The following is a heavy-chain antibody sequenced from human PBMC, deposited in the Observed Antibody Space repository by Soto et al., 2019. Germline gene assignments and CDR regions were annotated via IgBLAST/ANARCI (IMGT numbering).Heavy chain of an antibody. D-gene: IGHD3-22*01. CDR2: ISGSGGST. Sequence: PVGSLRLSCAASGFTFSSYAMSWVRQAPGKGREWVSAISGSGGSTYYADSVKGRFTISRDNSKNTLYLQMNSLRAEDTAVYYCAKGQYYYDSSGCSVWGQGTLVTVSS. J-gene: IGHJ4*02. CDR1: GFTFSSYA. V-gene: IGHV3-23*01. CDR3: AKGQYYYDSSGCSV.